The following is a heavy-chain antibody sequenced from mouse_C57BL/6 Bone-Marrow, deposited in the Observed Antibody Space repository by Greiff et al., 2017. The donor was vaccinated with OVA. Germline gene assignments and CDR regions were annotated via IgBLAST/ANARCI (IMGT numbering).Heavy chain of an antibody. CDR3: ARKGYDFYYFDY. D-gene: IGHD2-4*01. CDR2: IYPRSGNT. V-gene: IGHV1-81*01. CDR1: GYTFTSYG. Sequence: VKLQESGAELARPGASVKLSCKASGYTFTSYGISWVKQRTGQGLEWIGEIYPRSGNTYYNEKFKGKATLTADKSSSTAYMELRSLTSEDSAVYFCARKGYDFYYFDYWGQGTTLTVSS. J-gene: IGHJ2*01.